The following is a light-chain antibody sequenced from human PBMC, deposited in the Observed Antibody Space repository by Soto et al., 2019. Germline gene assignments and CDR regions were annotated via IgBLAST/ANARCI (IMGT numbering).Light chain of an antibody. V-gene: IGLV1-47*01. CDR3: AAWDDSLSGQV. Sequence: QSVLTQPPSASGTPGQRVTISCSGRSSNIGSNYVYWYQQLPGTAPKLLIYRNNQRPSGVPDRFSGSKSGPSASLAISGLRSEDEADYYCAAWDDSLSGQVFGGGTKLTV. CDR1: SSNIGSNY. J-gene: IGLJ3*02. CDR2: RNN.